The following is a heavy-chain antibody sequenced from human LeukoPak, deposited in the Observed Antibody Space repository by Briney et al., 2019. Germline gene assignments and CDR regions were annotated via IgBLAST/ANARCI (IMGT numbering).Heavy chain of an antibody. D-gene: IGHD5-18*01. J-gene: IGHJ2*01. Sequence: SETLSLTCTVSGGSISSYYWSWIRQPPGKGLEWIGYIYYSGSTNYNPSLKSRVTISVDTSKNQFSLKLSSVTAADTAVYYCAGQLWSQWYFDLWGRGTLVTVSS. CDR1: GGSISSYY. CDR2: IYYSGST. V-gene: IGHV4-59*01. CDR3: AGQLWSQWYFDL.